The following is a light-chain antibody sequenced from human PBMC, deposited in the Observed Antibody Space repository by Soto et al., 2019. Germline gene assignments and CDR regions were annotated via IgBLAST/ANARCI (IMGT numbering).Light chain of an antibody. CDR1: QGISSY. J-gene: IGKJ1*01. V-gene: IGKV1-8*01. Sequence: AIRMTQSPSSFSASTGDRVTITCRASQGISSYLAWYQQKPGKAPKLLIYAASTLQSGVPSRFSGSGSGTEFTLPISCLKSEYFATYYRQQYYSYPWTFGQGTKVEIK. CDR2: AAS. CDR3: QQYYSYPWT.